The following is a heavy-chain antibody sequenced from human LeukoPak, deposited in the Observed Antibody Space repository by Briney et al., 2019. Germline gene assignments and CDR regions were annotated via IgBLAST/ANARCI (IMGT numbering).Heavy chain of an antibody. V-gene: IGHV3-23*01. CDR2: ISGSGGST. Sequence: GGSLRLSCAASGFTFSSYAMSWVRQAPGKGLEWVSAISGSGGSTYYADSVKGRFTISRDNSKNTLYLQMNSLRAEDTAVYDCAKIFYMIVVEGAFDIWGQGTMVTVSS. CDR3: AKIFYMIVVEGAFDI. J-gene: IGHJ3*02. CDR1: GFTFSSYA. D-gene: IGHD3-22*01.